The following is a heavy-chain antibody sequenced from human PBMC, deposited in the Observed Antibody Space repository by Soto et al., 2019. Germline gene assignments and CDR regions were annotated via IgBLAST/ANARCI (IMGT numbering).Heavy chain of an antibody. CDR3: ARDWYEDY. D-gene: IGHD6-13*01. V-gene: IGHV3-23*01. CDR2: INSAGTP. J-gene: IGHJ4*02. CDR1: GFTFSTYA. Sequence: EVQLLESGGGFVQPGGSLRLSCAASGFTFSTYAMTWVRQAPGKGLEWVSVINSAGTPYYADSVKGRFTISRDKAKDTLYLQMNGLRAEDTAVYYCARDWYEDYWGQGTLVTVSS.